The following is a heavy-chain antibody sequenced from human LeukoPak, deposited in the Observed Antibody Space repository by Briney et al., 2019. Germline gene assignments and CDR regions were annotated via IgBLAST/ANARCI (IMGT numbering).Heavy chain of an antibody. Sequence: GGSLRLSCSASGFTFRDYPIHWVRQAPGEGLQYVSAISSAGGTTYYADSVRGRFTISRDNSKNTLYLQMSSPRAEDTALYYCVKVGDSGYGEYYQHWGQGTLVTVSS. J-gene: IGHJ1*01. CDR1: GFTFRDYP. CDR3: VKVGDSGYGEYYQH. V-gene: IGHV3-64D*06. CDR2: ISSAGGTT. D-gene: IGHD5-12*01.